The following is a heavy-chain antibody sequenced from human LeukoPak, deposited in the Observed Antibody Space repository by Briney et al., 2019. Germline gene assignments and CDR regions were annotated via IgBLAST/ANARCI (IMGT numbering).Heavy chain of an antibody. CDR3: AKASWVSNVDAVL. V-gene: IGHV3-23*01. CDR2: LRGDGET. Sequence: GGSLRLSCAASGFTFSNYAMSWVRQAPAGGLEWVSSLRGDGETFYADSVKGRFTLSRDDSRNTVYLQLNNLRVEDTAVYYCAKASWVSNVDAVLWGQGPLVTVSS. D-gene: IGHD1-1*01. J-gene: IGHJ4*02. CDR1: GFTFSNYA.